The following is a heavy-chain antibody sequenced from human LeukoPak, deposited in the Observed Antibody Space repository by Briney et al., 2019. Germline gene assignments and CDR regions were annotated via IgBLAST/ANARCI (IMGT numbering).Heavy chain of an antibody. V-gene: IGHV3-21*01. J-gene: IGHJ6*02. D-gene: IGHD2-21*01. CDR1: GFTFSSYA. CDR2: ISSSSIYI. CDR3: ARSPDSYYFYYDLDV. Sequence: GGSLRLSCAASGFTFSSYAMSWVRQAPGKGLEWVSSISSSSIYIYYADSVKGRFTISRDNAKSSLYLQMNSLRAEDTAVYYCARSPDSYYFYYDLDVWGQGTTVTVSS.